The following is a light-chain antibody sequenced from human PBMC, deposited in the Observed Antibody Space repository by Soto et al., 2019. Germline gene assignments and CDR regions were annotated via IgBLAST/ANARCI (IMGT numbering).Light chain of an antibody. CDR3: SSFTTSTTWV. CDR1: SSDVGNYNY. J-gene: IGLJ3*02. V-gene: IGLV2-14*01. Sequence: QSALTQPASVSASPGQSITISCAGTSSDVGNYNYVSWYKQYPGKAPKLMIYEVTNRPSGVSNRFSGSKSGNTASLTISGLQAEDEADYYCSSFTTSTTWVFGGGTQLTVL. CDR2: EVT.